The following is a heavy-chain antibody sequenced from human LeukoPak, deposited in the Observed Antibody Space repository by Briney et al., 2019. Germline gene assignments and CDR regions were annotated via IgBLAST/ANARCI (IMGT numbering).Heavy chain of an antibody. CDR3: ASDLGTDAFDI. V-gene: IGHV1-2*02. J-gene: IGHJ3*02. CDR2: INPNSGGT. Sequence: ASVKVSCKASGYTFTGYYMHWVRQAPGQGLEWIGWINPNSGGTNYAQKFQGRVTMTTDTSTSTAYMELRSLRSDDTAVYYCASDLGTDAFDIWGQGTMVTVSS. D-gene: IGHD1-26*01. CDR1: GYTFTGYY.